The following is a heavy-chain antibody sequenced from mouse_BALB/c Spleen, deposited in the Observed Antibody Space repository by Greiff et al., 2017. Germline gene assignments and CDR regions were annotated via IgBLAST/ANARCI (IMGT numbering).Heavy chain of an antibody. CDR3: ARSGSTMITTWFAY. CDR1: GYTFSSYW. CDR2: ILPGSGST. D-gene: IGHD2-4*01. V-gene: IGHV1-9*01. Sequence: QVHVKQSGAELMKPGASVKISCKATGYTFSSYWIEWVKQRPGHGLEWIGEILPGSGSTNYNEKFKGKATFTADTSSNTAYMQLSSLTSEDSAVYYCARSGSTMITTWFAYWGQGTLVTVSA. J-gene: IGHJ3*01.